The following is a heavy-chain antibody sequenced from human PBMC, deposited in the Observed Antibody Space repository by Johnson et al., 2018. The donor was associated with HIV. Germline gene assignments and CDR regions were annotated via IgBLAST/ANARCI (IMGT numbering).Heavy chain of an antibody. V-gene: IGHV3-30*02. CDR2: IRYDGSNK. Sequence: QMLLVESGGGVVQPGGSLRLSCAASGFTFSSYGMHWVRQAPGKGLEWVAFIRYDGSNKYYADSVKGRFTISRDNSKNTLYLQMNSLRAEDTAVYYCARRMVQGVIITSGAFDIWGQGTMVTVSS. CDR3: ARRMVQGVIITSGAFDI. J-gene: IGHJ3*02. D-gene: IGHD3-10*01. CDR1: GFTFSSYG.